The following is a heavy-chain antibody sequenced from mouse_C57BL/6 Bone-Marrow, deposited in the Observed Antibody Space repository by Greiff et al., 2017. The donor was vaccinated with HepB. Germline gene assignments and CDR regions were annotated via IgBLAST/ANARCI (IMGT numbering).Heavy chain of an antibody. D-gene: IGHD2-4*01. CDR1: GYSITSGYY. CDR3: ARASTFYYDYDEGFTY. V-gene: IGHV3-6*01. Sequence: EVKLVESGPGLVKPSQSLSLTCSVTGYSITSGYYWNWIRQFPGNKLEWMGYISYDGSNNYNPSLKNRISITRDTSKNQFFLKLNSVTTEDTATYYCARASTFYYDYDEGFTYWGQGTLVTVSA. CDR2: ISYDGSN. J-gene: IGHJ3*01.